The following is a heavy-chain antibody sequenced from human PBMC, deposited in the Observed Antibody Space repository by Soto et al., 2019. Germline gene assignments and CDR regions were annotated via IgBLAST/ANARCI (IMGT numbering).Heavy chain of an antibody. Sequence: SETLSLTCSVSGGSVSDKTYYWSWIRQPPGKRLEWIGYVHYSGTTNYNPSLKSRVTISVDLSKNRFSLRLSSVTTADTALYYCARTTAVPNTLRSRYFFDYWGQGTLVTVSS. CDR3: ARTTAVPNTLRSRYFFDY. V-gene: IGHV4-61*01. D-gene: IGHD4-17*01. CDR1: GGSVSDKTYY. J-gene: IGHJ4*02. CDR2: VHYSGTT.